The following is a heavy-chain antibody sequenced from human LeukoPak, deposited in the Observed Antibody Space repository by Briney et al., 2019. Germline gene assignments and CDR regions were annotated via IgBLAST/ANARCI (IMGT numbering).Heavy chain of an antibody. Sequence: ASAKVSCKASGGTFSSYAISRVRQAPGQGLEWMGGIIPIFGTANYAQKFQGRVTITADESTSTAYMELSSLRSEDTAVYYCARVVVVPAHYYMDVWGKGTTVTVSS. CDR2: IIPIFGTA. CDR3: ARVVVVPAHYYMDV. V-gene: IGHV1-69*01. J-gene: IGHJ6*03. D-gene: IGHD2-2*01. CDR1: GGTFSSYA.